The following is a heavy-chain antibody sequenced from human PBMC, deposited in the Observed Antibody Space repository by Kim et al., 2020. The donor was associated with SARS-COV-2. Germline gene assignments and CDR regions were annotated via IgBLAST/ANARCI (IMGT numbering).Heavy chain of an antibody. V-gene: IGHV3-33*01. Sequence: YADSVKGRFNISRDNSKKTLYLQMNSLRAEDTAVYYCATDLTSTTSGSFWGQGTLVTVSS. D-gene: IGHD3-10*01. CDR3: ATDLTSTTSGSF. J-gene: IGHJ4*02.